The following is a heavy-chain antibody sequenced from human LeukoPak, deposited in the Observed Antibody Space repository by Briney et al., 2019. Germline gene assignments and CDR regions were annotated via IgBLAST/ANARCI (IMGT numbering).Heavy chain of an antibody. V-gene: IGHV3-30-3*01. D-gene: IGHD3-22*01. CDR3: AREGPSGYYYSYDY. Sequence: PGGSLRLSCAASGFTFSSYAMHWVRQAPGKGLEWVAVISYDGSNKYYADSVKGRFTISRDNSKNTLYPQMNSLRAEDTAVYYCAREGPSGYYYSYDYWGQGTLVTVSS. CDR2: ISYDGSNK. CDR1: GFTFSSYA. J-gene: IGHJ4*02.